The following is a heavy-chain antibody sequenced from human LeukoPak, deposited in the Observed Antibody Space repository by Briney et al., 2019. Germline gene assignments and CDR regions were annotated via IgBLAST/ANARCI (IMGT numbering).Heavy chain of an antibody. V-gene: IGHV3-21*01. CDR1: GFTFSSYS. CDR2: ISSSSSYI. D-gene: IGHD6-6*01. Sequence: GGSLRLSCAASGFTFSSYSMNWVRQAPGKGLEWVSSISSSSSYIYYADSVKGRFTISRDNAKNSLYLQMNSLRAEDTAVYYCARDSVLLGMDVWGQGTTVTVSS. CDR3: ARDSVLLGMDV. J-gene: IGHJ6*02.